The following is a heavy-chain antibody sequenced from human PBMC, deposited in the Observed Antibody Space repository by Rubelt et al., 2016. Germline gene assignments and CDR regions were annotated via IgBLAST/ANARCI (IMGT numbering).Heavy chain of an antibody. V-gene: IGHV7-4-1*02. CDR2: INANTGDP. J-gene: IGHJ5*02. CDR3: ARGHDGA. D-gene: IGHD2-8*01. CDR1: GYTLTTLA. Sequence: QVQLVQSGSELKKPGASVKISCKASGYTLTTLAMNWVRQAPGQGLEWMGWINANTGDPTYAQGFTGRFVFSLDTSVNTAYLQISSLQPEDTAVYFCARGHDGAWGQGTLVTVSS.